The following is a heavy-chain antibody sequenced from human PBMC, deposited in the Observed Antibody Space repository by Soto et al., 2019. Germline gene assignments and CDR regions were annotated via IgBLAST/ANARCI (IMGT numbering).Heavy chain of an antibody. CDR1: GSSISSYY. Sequence: SSETLSLTCTVSGSSISSYYWSWIRQPPGKGLEWIGYIYYSGSTNYNPSLKSRVTVSVDTSKHQFSLKLSSVTAADTPVYYCARGASSSSLYYYMDVWGKGTTVTVSS. CDR3: ARGASSSSLYYYMDV. CDR2: IYYSGST. V-gene: IGHV4-59*01. J-gene: IGHJ6*03. D-gene: IGHD6-13*01.